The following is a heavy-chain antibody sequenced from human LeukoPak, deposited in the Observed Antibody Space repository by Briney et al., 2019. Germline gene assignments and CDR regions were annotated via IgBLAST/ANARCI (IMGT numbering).Heavy chain of an antibody. CDR2: IYYSGST. CDR1: GFTFSSYG. V-gene: IGHV4-59*12. Sequence: PGGSLRLSCAASGFTFSSYGMHWVRQAPGKGLEWIGYIYYSGSTNYNPSLESRVTISLDKSKNQYSLKLSSVTAADTAVYYCARGITYDTSGSPTFDIWGQGTMVTVSS. D-gene: IGHD3-22*01. CDR3: ARGITYDTSGSPTFDI. J-gene: IGHJ3*02.